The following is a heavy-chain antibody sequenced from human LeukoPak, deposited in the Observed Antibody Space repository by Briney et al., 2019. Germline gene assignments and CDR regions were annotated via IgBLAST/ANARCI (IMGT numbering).Heavy chain of an antibody. CDR2: VNPRTGVT. V-gene: IGHV1-2*02. CDR1: GYIFTDCY. CDR3: ARDIARVGGLSYFDS. J-gene: IGHJ4*02. Sequence: ASVKVSCKASGYIFTDCYMHWVRQAPGQGLEWMGWVNPRTGVTDSAQKFQGRVTMTRDTSISTAYMELSRLTSDDTAIYYCARDIARVGGLSYFDSWGQGTLVTVSS. D-gene: IGHD1-26*01.